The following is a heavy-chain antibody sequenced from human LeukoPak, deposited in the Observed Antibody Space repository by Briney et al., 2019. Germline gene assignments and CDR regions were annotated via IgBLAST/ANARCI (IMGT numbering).Heavy chain of an antibody. V-gene: IGHV1-69*02. CDR2: IIPILGIA. CDR1: GGTFSSYT. Sequence: GSSVKVSCKASGGTFSSYTISWVRQAPGQGLEWMGRIIPILGIANYAQKFQGRVTITADKSTSTAYMELSSLRSEDTAVYYCASPLQARYCSSTSCYSPPESFDYWGQGTLVTVSS. J-gene: IGHJ4*02. D-gene: IGHD2-2*02. CDR3: ASPLQARYCSSTSCYSPPESFDY.